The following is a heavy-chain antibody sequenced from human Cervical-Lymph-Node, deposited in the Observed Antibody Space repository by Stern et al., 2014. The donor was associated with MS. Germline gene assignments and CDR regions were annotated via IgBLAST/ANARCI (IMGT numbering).Heavy chain of an antibody. CDR2: IYHSGHT. Sequence: DQLVESGPGLVKPSGTLSLTCGVSGDSIKNINWWTWVRQPPGKGLEWIGEIYHSGHTNYNPSLKSRVTISVDKSKNQFSLKLSSVTAADTAVYYCARGPHDYGYGMDVWGQGTTVTVSS. V-gene: IGHV4-4*02. J-gene: IGHJ6*02. CDR1: GDSIKNINW. CDR3: ARGPHDYGYGMDV. D-gene: IGHD4-17*01.